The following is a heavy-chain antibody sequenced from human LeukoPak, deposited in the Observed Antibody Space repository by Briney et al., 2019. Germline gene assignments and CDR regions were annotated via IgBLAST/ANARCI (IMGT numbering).Heavy chain of an antibody. Sequence: ASVKVSCKASGYTFTSYDINWVRQATGQGLEGMGWMNPNSGNTGYAQKFQGRVTITTNTSIRTAYMELSSLRSEDTAVYYCARTSSSSWYGGWFDPWGQGTLVTVSS. D-gene: IGHD6-13*01. CDR1: GYTFTSYD. CDR2: MNPNSGNT. CDR3: ARTSSSSWYGGWFDP. J-gene: IGHJ5*02. V-gene: IGHV1-8*03.